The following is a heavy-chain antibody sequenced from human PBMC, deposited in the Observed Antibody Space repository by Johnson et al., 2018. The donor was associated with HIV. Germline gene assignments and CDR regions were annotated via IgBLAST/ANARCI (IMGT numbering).Heavy chain of an antibody. CDR2: ISGSGGST. D-gene: IGHD3-22*01. J-gene: IGHJ3*02. Sequence: VQLVESGGGLVQPGGSLRLSCAASGFTFSSYAMHWVRQAPGKGLEWVSVISGSGGSTYYADSVKGRFTISRDNSRNTLYLQINNLRAEDTAVYYCAKPYYYDGSGYLGAFDIWGQGTMVTVSS. V-gene: IGHV3-23*04. CDR3: AKPYYYDGSGYLGAFDI. CDR1: GFTFSSYA.